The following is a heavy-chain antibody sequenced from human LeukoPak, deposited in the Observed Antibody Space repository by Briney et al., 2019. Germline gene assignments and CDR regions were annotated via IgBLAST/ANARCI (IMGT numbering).Heavy chain of an antibody. D-gene: IGHD1-26*01. CDR2: IIPIFGTA. V-gene: IGHV1-69*06. Sequence: SVSVSCKASGGTFSSYAISWVRQAPGQGLEWMGGIIPIFGTANYAQKFQGRVTITADKSTSTAYMELSSLRSEDTAVYYCARSGGGSYRSYYFDYWGQGTLVTVSS. CDR1: GGTFSSYA. J-gene: IGHJ4*02. CDR3: ARSGGGSYRSYYFDY.